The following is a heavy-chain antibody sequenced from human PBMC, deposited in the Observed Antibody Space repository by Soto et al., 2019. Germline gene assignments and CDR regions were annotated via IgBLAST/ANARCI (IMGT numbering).Heavy chain of an antibody. V-gene: IGHV1-18*01. J-gene: IGHJ4*02. D-gene: IGHD5-18*01. CDR2: ISAYNGNT. CDR1: GYTFTSYG. Sequence: ASVKVSCKASGYTFTSYGISWVRQALGQGLEWMGWISAYNGNTNYAQKLQGRVTMTTDTSTSTAYMELRSLRSDDTAVYYCARDMDSYGIYYFDYWGQGTLVTVSS. CDR3: ARDMDSYGIYYFDY.